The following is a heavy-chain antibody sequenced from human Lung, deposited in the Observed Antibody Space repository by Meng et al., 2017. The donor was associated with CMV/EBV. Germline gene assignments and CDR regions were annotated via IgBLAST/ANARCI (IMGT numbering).Heavy chain of an antibody. CDR3: ATSYYDGSGYSTGDY. D-gene: IGHD3-22*01. J-gene: IGHJ4*02. CDR2: IYSGGSK. V-gene: IGHV3-53*01. CDR1: GFTVSSNY. Sequence: GGSXRLXCAASGFTVSSNYMSWVRQAPGKGLEWVSVIYSGGSKYYADSVKGRFTISRDNSKNTVFLQMNSLRADDTAVYYCATSYYDGSGYSTGDYWGQGTXVNGAS.